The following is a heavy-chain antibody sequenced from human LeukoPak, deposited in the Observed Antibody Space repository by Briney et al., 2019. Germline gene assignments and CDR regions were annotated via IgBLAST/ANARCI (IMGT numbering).Heavy chain of an antibody. J-gene: IGHJ4*02. CDR2: IYHSGST. D-gene: IGHD3-22*01. V-gene: IGHV4-38-2*01. CDR1: GYSISSGYY. CDR3: ARRPDSSGYQYYFDY. Sequence: PSETLSLTCAVSGYSISSGYYWGWIRQPPGKGLEWIGSIYHSGSTYYNPSLKSRVTISVDTSKNQFSLKLSSVTAADTAVYYCARRPDSSGYQYYFDYWGQRTLVTVSS.